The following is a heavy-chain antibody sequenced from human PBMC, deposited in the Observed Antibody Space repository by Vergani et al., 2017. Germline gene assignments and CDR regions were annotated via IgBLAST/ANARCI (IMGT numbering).Heavy chain of an antibody. CDR3: ARVKDYYDSSGYYSGPDAFDI. D-gene: IGHD3-22*01. Sequence: QVQLQESGPGLVKPSETLSLTCTVSGGSISSYYWSWIRQPPGTGLEWIGYIYYSGSTNYNPSLKSRVTISVDTSKNQFSLKLSSVTAADTAVYYCARVKDYYDSSGYYSGPDAFDIWGQGTMVTVSS. CDR2: IYYSGST. CDR1: GGSISSYY. V-gene: IGHV4-59*01. J-gene: IGHJ3*02.